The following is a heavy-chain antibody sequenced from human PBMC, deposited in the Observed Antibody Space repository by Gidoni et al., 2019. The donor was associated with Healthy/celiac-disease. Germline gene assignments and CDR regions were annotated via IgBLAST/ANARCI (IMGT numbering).Heavy chain of an antibody. CDR2: ISGNSGSI. J-gene: IGHJ1*01. D-gene: IGHD6-19*01. V-gene: IGHV3-9*01. CDR3: AKASGWYGHFQH. CDR1: GFPFDDYA. Sequence: EVKLVESGGGLVQPGRSLRLYCAASGFPFDDYAMHWVRQAPGKGLEWGSGISGNSGSIGYADSVKGRFTISRDNAKNSLYLQMNSLRAEDTALYYCAKASGWYGHFQHWGQGTLVTVSS.